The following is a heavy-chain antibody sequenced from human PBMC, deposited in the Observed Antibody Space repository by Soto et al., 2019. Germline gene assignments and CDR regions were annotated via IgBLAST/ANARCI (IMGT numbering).Heavy chain of an antibody. J-gene: IGHJ4*02. CDR1: GGSISSGGYS. CDR3: ARGQVVAAQH. Sequence: QLQLQESGSGLVKPSQTLSLTCAVSGGSISSGGYSWSWIRQPPGKGLEWIGYIYHSGSTYYNPSLXRXAXRXXARSKNQFSLKLSSVTAADTAVYYCARGQVVAAQHWGQGTLVTVSS. D-gene: IGHD2-15*01. CDR2: IYHSGST. V-gene: IGHV4-30-2*01.